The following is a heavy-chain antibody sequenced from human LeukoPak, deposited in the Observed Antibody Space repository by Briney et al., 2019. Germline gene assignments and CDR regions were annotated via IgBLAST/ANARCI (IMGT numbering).Heavy chain of an antibody. D-gene: IGHD3-22*01. CDR1: GFTVSSNY. CDR2: IYSGGST. CDR3: AKDVVVITLEYFQH. V-gene: IGHV3-53*01. J-gene: IGHJ1*01. Sequence: GGSLRLSCAASGFTVSSNYMSWVRQAPGKGLEWVSVIYSGGSTYYADSVKGRFTISRDNSKNTLYLQMNSLRAEDTAVYYCAKDVVVITLEYFQHWGQGTLVTVSS.